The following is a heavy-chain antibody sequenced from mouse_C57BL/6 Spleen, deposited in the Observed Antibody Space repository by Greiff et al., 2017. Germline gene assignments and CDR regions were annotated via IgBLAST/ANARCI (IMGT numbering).Heavy chain of an antibody. Sequence: EVMLVESGGGLVQPKGSLKLSCAASGFSFNTYAMNWVRQAPGKGLEWVARIRSKSNNYATYYADSVKDRFTISRDDSESMLYLQMNNLKTEDTAMYYCVIDISGYVGFAYWGQGTLVTVSA. CDR3: VIDISGYVGFAY. D-gene: IGHD3-2*02. J-gene: IGHJ3*01. V-gene: IGHV10-1*01. CDR1: GFSFNTYA. CDR2: IRSKSNNYAT.